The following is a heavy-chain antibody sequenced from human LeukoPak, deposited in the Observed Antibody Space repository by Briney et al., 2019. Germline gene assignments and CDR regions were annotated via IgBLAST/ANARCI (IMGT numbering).Heavy chain of an antibody. V-gene: IGHV3-66*01. CDR3: ARASIAAAGYYFDY. CDR1: GFTVSTNY. D-gene: IGHD6-13*01. J-gene: IGHJ4*02. CDR2: IYSGGST. Sequence: GGSLRLSCAASGFTVSTNYMSWVRQAPGKGLEWVSVIYSGGSTYYADSVKGRFTISRDNSKNTLYLQMNSLRAEDTAVYYCARASIAAAGYYFDYWGQGTLVTVSS.